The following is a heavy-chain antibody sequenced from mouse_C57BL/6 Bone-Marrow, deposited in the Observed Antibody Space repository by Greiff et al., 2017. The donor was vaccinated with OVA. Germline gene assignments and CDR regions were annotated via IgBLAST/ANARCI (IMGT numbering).Heavy chain of an antibody. CDR3: ARRMVTTPYYFDY. CDR1: GYAFSSSW. J-gene: IGHJ2*01. D-gene: IGHD2-2*01. Sequence: VQLQESGPELVKPGASVKISCKASGYAFSSSWMNWVKQRPGKGLEWIGRIYPGDGDTNYNGKFKGKATLTADKSSSTAYMQLSSLTSEDSAVYFCARRMVTTPYYFDYWGQGTTLTVSS. V-gene: IGHV1-82*01. CDR2: IYPGDGDT.